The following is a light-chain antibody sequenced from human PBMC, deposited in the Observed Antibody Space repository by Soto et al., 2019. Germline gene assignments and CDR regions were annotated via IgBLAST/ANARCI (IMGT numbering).Light chain of an antibody. V-gene: IGKV3-15*01. CDR2: GAS. Sequence: EIVMTQSPATLSVSPGERATLSCRASQSVSSNLAWYQQKAGQAPRLLINGASTRATGIPARFSGSGSGTEFTLTISILQYEDFAVYYCQQYNNWPPMYTFGQWTKLEIK. CDR1: QSVSSN. CDR3: QQYNNWPPMYT. J-gene: IGKJ2*01.